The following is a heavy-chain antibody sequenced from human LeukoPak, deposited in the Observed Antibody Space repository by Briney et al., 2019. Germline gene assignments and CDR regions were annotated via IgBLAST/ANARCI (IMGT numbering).Heavy chain of an antibody. D-gene: IGHD2-21*02. CDR1: GYTFTSYG. CDR3: ARGDMLAYCGGDCYPFDY. V-gene: IGHV1-18*01. CDR2: ISAYNGNT. Sequence: ASVTVSCKASGYTFTSYGISWVRQAPGQGLEWMGWISAYNGNTNYAQKLQGRVTMTTDTSTSTAYMELRSLRSDDTAVYYCARGDMLAYCGGDCYPFDYWGQGTLVTVSS. J-gene: IGHJ4*02.